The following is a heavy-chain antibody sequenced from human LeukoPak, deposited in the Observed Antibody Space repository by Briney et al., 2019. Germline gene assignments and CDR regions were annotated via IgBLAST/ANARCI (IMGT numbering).Heavy chain of an antibody. CDR3: ARLHYGGNYGYYYYYMDV. D-gene: IGHD4-23*01. V-gene: IGHV4-39*01. CDR1: GGSISSSSYY. J-gene: IGHJ6*03. Sequence: SETLSLTCTVSGGSISSSSYYWGWIRQPPGKGLEWIGSIYYTGSTYYNPSLRSRVTISVDTSKNQFSLKLSSVTAADTSVYYCARLHYGGNYGYYYYYMDVWGKGTTVTISS. CDR2: IYYTGST.